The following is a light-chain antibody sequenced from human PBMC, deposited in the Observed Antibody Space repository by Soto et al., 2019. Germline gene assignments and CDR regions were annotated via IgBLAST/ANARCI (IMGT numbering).Light chain of an antibody. J-gene: IGKJ2*01. Sequence: DIQMTQSPSSLSASVGDRVTIICRASQSISNYLNWYQQKPGKAPKVLIYAASTLQSGVPSRFSGSGSGTHFTLTISRLQPEDFATYYCQQNYNTATFGQGTKVDIK. CDR2: AAS. CDR1: QSISNY. CDR3: QQNYNTAT. V-gene: IGKV1-39*01.